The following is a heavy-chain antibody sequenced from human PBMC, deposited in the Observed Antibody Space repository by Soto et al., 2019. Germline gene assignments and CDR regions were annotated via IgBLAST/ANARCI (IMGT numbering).Heavy chain of an antibody. CDR2: IYSLGNT. D-gene: IGHD3-22*01. CDR1: GGSISSSSYY. J-gene: IGHJ4*02. Sequence: QMQLQESGPGLVKPSETLSLTCTVSGGSISSSSYYWGWIRQPPGQGLEWLGTIYSLGNTCYNPSRKSRVTISVDKSKSQLFLKLSSVTAPDTAVYYCARQIYDSSGYYYAYWGQGTLVTVSS. V-gene: IGHV4-39*01. CDR3: ARQIYDSSGYYYAY.